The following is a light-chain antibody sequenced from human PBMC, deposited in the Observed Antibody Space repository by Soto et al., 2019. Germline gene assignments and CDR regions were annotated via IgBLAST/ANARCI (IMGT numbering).Light chain of an antibody. V-gene: IGLV4-60*03. Sequence: QPVLTQSSSASASLGSSVKLTCTLSSGHSSYIIAWHQQQPGKAPRYLMKLEGSGSYNKGSGVPDRFSGSSSGADRYLTISNLQSEDEAAYYCETWDSNSRKFGGGTKLTVL. CDR2: LEGSGSY. CDR1: SGHSSYI. CDR3: ETWDSNSRK. J-gene: IGLJ2*01.